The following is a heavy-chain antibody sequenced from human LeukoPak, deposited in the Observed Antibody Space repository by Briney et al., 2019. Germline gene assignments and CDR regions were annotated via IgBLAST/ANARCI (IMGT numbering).Heavy chain of an antibody. V-gene: IGHV1-18*01. CDR1: GYTFTTYG. CDR2: ISACNGNT. CDR3: ARDQMGGSYYGYFQH. D-gene: IGHD1-26*01. J-gene: IGHJ1*01. Sequence: ASVKVSCKASGYTFTTYGISWVRQAPGQGLEWMGWISACNGNTKYAQKLQGRVTMTTDTSTSTAYMELKSLRSDDTAVYYCARDQMGGSYYGYFQHWGQGTLVTVSS.